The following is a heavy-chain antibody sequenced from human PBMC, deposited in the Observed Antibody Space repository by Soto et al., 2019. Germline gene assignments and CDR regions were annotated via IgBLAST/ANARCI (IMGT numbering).Heavy chain of an antibody. CDR1: GVSISTYH. V-gene: IGHV4-4*07. Sequence: SETLSLTCIVSGVSISTYHWSWIRQSDGKGLEWIGHVHVSGGTDYNAPLQSRVSMSVDTSSNHVSLQLRSLTAADTAIYYCARDRYGWYPGFDLDIWGPGTTVTVSS. CDR3: ARDRYGWYPGFDLDI. J-gene: IGHJ6*02. D-gene: IGHD6-19*01. CDR2: VHVSGGT.